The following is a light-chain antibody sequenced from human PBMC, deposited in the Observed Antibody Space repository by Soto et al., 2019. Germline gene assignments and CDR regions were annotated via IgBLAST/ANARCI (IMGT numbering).Light chain of an antibody. CDR3: SSYTSSGTYV. V-gene: IGLV2-14*01. Sequence: QSVLTQPPSVSGSPGQSITISCTGTSSDVGGYNYVSWYQQHPGKAPKLMIYEVSTRPSGVSNRFSGSKSGNTASLTVSGLQDEDEADYYCSSYTSSGTYVFGTGTKLTVL. J-gene: IGLJ1*01. CDR2: EVS. CDR1: SSDVGGYNY.